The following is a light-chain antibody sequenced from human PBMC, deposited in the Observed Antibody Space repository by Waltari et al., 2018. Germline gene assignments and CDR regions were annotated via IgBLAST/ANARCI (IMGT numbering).Light chain of an antibody. V-gene: IGLV2-11*01. J-gene: IGLJ2*01. CDR3: YSYAGSHE. Sequence: QSALTQPRSVSGSPGQSVTVPCPGTSSAIGDYHCVSWYQHHPGKAPKLLIYDVSKRPSGVPDRFSASKSGNTASLTISGLQAEDEADYYCYSYAGSHEFGGGTKLTVL. CDR2: DVS. CDR1: SSAIGDYHC.